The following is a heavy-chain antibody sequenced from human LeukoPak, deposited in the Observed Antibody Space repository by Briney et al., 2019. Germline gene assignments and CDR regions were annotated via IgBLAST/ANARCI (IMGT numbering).Heavy chain of an antibody. CDR3: VKDLNGTWSFDY. V-gene: IGHV3-64D*06. CDR1: GFTFSVYF. D-gene: IGHD2-8*01. Sequence: GGSLRLSCSASGFTFSVYFMHWVRQAPGKGLEYVSSISSNEYDTYYADSVKGRFTISRDDSKNTLFIQMSSLSAEDTAVYYCVKDLNGTWSFDYWGQGTLVTVSS. J-gene: IGHJ4*02. CDR2: ISSNEYDT.